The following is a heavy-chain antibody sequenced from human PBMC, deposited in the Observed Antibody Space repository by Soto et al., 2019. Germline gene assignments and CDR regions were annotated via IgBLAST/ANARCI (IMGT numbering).Heavy chain of an antibody. CDR1: GFTFSSYS. CDR2: ISSSSSYI. V-gene: IGHV3-21*01. D-gene: IGHD1-26*01. J-gene: IGHJ6*02. CDR3: ARVRMSLPGTYGHYYGMDV. Sequence: EVQLVESGGGLVKPGGSLRLSCAASGFTFSSYSMNWVRQAPGKGLEWVSSISSSSSYIYYADSVKGRFTISRDNAKNSLYLQMNSLRAEDTAVYYCARVRMSLPGTYGHYYGMDVWGQGTTVTVSS.